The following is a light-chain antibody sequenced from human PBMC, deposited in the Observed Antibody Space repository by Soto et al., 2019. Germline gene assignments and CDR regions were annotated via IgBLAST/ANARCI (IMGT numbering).Light chain of an antibody. CDR1: QSVSSNF. Sequence: EIVLTQSPGTLSLSPGERATLSCKASQSVSSNFFAWYQRKPGQAPRLLIYGASYRAADIPDRFSGSGSGTDFTLTIARLEPEDFAVYYCQQYGTSPPTFGQGTKVEI. J-gene: IGKJ1*01. V-gene: IGKV3-20*01. CDR3: QQYGTSPPT. CDR2: GAS.